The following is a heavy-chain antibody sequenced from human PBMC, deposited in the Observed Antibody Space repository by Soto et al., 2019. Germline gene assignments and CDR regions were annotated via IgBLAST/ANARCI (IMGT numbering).Heavy chain of an antibody. CDR2: IYYSGST. Sequence: SETLSLTCTVSGGSISSYYWSWIRQPPGKGLEWIGYIYYSGSTNYNPSLKSRVTISVDTSKNQFSLKLSSVTAADTAVYYCAREFRSSFDPWGQGTLVTVSS. J-gene: IGHJ5*02. CDR3: AREFRSSFDP. CDR1: GGSISSYY. V-gene: IGHV4-59*01.